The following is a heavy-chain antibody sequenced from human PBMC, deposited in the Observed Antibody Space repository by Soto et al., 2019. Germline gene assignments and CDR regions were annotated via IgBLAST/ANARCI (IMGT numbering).Heavy chain of an antibody. CDR3: ARRYDSGWSYGMDV. Sequence: GESLKISCKGSGYSFNSYWIVWVRQMPGKGLEWMGIIYPGDSHTRYSPSFQGQVTISADKSISTAYLQWSTLKASDTAMYYCARRYDSGWSYGMDVWGQGTTGTVSS. CDR1: GYSFNSYW. D-gene: IGHD6-19*01. V-gene: IGHV5-51*01. J-gene: IGHJ6*02. CDR2: IYPGDSHT.